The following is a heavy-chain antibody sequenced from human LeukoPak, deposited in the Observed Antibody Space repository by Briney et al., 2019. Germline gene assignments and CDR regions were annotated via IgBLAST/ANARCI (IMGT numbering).Heavy chain of an antibody. Sequence: GGSLRLSCAASGFTVSSNYMSWVRQAPGKGLEWVSVIYSGGSTYYADSVKGRFTISRDNSKNTLYLQMNSLRAEDTAVYYRARDLLGISAFDIWGQGTMVTVSS. CDR3: ARDLLGISAFDI. CDR1: GFTVSSNY. V-gene: IGHV3-53*01. D-gene: IGHD3-16*01. J-gene: IGHJ3*02. CDR2: IYSGGST.